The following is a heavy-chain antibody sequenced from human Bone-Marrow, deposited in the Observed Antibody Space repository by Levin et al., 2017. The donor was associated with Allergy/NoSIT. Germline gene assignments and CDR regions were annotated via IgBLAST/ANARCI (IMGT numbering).Heavy chain of an antibody. Sequence: PSETLSLTCAVSGGSISSSNWWSWVRQPPGKGLEWIGEIYHSGSTNYNPSLKSRVTISVDKSKNQFSLKLSSVTAADTAVYYCARVGAVVTAIKSTNLRSHEKGSFWFDPWGQGTLVTVSS. V-gene: IGHV4-4*02. J-gene: IGHJ5*02. D-gene: IGHD2-21*02. CDR2: IYHSGST. CDR1: GGSISSSNW. CDR3: ARVGAVVTAIKSTNLRSHEKGSFWFDP.